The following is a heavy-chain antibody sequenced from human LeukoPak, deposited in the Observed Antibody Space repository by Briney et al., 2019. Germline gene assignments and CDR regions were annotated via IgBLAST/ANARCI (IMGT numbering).Heavy chain of an antibody. CDR1: GATFTDCI. J-gene: IGHJ4*02. Sequence: SQKVSCKASGATFTDCIFTWVRHAPGERLVCMGGIIPVFGTPNSAQKFQGRVTITTDESTSTVYMELSSLRSEDTAVYFCARSNDILTGYYGRHWGQGTLVIVSS. V-gene: IGHV1-69*05. CDR2: IIPVFGTP. CDR3: ARSNDILTGYYGRH. D-gene: IGHD3-9*01.